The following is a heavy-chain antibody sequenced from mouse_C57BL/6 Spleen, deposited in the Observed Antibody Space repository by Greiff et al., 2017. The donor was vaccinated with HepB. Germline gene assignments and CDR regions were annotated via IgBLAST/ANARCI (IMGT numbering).Heavy chain of an antibody. Sequence: EVMLVESGGGLVKPGGSLKLSCAASGFTFSSYTMSWVRQTPEKRLEWVATISGGGGNTYYPDSVKGRFTISRDSAKNTLYLQMSSLRSEDTALYYCARHDGYLYAMDYWGQGTSVTVSS. V-gene: IGHV5-9*01. D-gene: IGHD2-3*01. CDR1: GFTFSSYT. CDR3: ARHDGYLYAMDY. J-gene: IGHJ4*01. CDR2: ISGGGGNT.